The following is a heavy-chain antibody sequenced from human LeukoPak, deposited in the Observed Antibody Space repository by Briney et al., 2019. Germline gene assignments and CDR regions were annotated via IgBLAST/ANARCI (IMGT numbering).Heavy chain of an antibody. CDR1: GYSFSTFR. V-gene: IGHV5-51*01. J-gene: IGHJ4*02. Sequence: GESLKISCKGSGYSFSTFRLGWVRQTPETGLEWMGNIYPSDSETKYKPSFQGQVTISVDKSINTAYLRLSSLKASDTAVYYCARLIYYGSGRTYFFDSWGQGTLVTVSS. CDR2: IYPSDSET. D-gene: IGHD3-10*01. CDR3: ARLIYYGSGRTYFFDS.